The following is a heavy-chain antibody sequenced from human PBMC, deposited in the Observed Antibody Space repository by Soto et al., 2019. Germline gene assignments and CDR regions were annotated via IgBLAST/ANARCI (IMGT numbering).Heavy chain of an antibody. Sequence: GGSLRLSCAASGFTFSSYAMSWVRQAPGKGLEWVSAISGSGGSTYYADSVKGRFTISRDNSKNTLYLQMNSLRAEDTAVYYCAKGYSSSWYLADRFDPWGQGTLVTVSS. D-gene: IGHD6-13*01. V-gene: IGHV3-23*01. CDR2: ISGSGGST. CDR1: GFTFSSYA. J-gene: IGHJ5*02. CDR3: AKGYSSSWYLADRFDP.